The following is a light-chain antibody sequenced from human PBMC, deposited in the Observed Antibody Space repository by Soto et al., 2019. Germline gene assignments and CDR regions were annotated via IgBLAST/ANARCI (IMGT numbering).Light chain of an antibody. Sequence: PPSVSGAPGQKVTISCTGSSSNIGAGYDVHWYQQRPGTAPKLLIFGNINRPSGVPDRFSGSKSGTSASLAITGLQAEDEGDYYCQSYDSTLRARYVFGTGTKVTVL. CDR1: SSNIGAGYD. V-gene: IGLV1-40*01. CDR3: QSYDSTLRARYV. J-gene: IGLJ1*01. CDR2: GNI.